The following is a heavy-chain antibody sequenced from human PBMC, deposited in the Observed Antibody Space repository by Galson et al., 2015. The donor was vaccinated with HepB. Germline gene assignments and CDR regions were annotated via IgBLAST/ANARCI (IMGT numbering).Heavy chain of an antibody. CDR3: ARDKQWLPTNWFDP. D-gene: IGHD6-19*01. CDR2: ISSSSSYI. Sequence: SLRLSCAASGFTFSSYSMNWVRQAPGKGLEWVSSISSSSSYIYYADSVKGRFTISRDNAKNSLYLQMNSLRAEDTAVYYCARDKQWLPTNWFDPWGQGTLVTVSS. J-gene: IGHJ5*02. V-gene: IGHV3-21*01. CDR1: GFTFSSYS.